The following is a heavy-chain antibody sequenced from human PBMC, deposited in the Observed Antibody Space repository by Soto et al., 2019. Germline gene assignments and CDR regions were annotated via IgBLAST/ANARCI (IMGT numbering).Heavy chain of an antibody. CDR3: AKDFFYSSSWYIPDAFDI. Sequence: GGSLRLSCAASGFTFSSYGMHWVRQAPGKGLEWVAVISYDGSNKYYADSVKGRFTISRDNSKNTLYLQMNSLRAEDTAVYYCAKDFFYSSSWYIPDAFDIWGQGTMVTVSS. D-gene: IGHD6-13*01. J-gene: IGHJ3*02. V-gene: IGHV3-30*18. CDR1: GFTFSSYG. CDR2: ISYDGSNK.